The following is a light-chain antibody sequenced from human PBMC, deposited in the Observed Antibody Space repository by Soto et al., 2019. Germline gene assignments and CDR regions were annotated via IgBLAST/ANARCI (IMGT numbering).Light chain of an antibody. CDR2: EGN. V-gene: IGLV2-23*01. Sequence: QSALTQPASVSGSPGQSITISCTGTNSDVGSYNLVSWYQQHPGKAPKLMIYEGNKRPSGVSNRFSGSKSGNTASLTISGLQAEDEADYYCCSYAGYVFGTGTQLTVL. CDR3: CSYAGYV. CDR1: NSDVGSYNL. J-gene: IGLJ1*01.